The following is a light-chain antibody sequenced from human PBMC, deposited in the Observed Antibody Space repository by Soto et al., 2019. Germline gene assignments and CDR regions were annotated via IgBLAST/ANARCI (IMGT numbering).Light chain of an antibody. Sequence: RISQSASSLSASVGARVTITCRASQGIVNYLAWYQQTPGKVPKLLIYAASTLQSGVPSRFSGSGSGTDFTLTISSLQPEDVATYYCQKYNSAPWTFGQGTKVDI. J-gene: IGKJ1*01. CDR3: QKYNSAPWT. CDR1: QGIVNY. V-gene: IGKV1-27*01. CDR2: AAS.